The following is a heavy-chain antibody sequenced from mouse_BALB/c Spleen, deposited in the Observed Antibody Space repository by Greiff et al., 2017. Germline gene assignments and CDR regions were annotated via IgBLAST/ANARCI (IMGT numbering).Heavy chain of an antibody. Sequence: VQLQQSGAELVKPGASVKLSCTASGFNIKDTYMHWVKQRPEQGLEWIGRIDPANGNTKYDPKFQGKATITADTSSNTAYLQLSSLTSEDTAVYYCARDIYYHEAMDYWGQGTSVTVSS. D-gene: IGHD1-1*01. J-gene: IGHJ4*01. V-gene: IGHV14-3*02. CDR3: ARDIYYHEAMDY. CDR1: GFNIKDTY. CDR2: IDPANGNT.